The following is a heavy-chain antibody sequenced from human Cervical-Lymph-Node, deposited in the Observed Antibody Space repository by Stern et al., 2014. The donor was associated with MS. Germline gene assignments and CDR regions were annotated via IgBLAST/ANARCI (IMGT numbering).Heavy chain of an antibody. J-gene: IGHJ6*02. CDR1: GFSLVNSG. V-gene: IGHV3-30*03. CDR2: MSFVGVNR. CDR3: MGVGDAMHV. Sequence: VQLVESGGGVVQPXXSLTLSCAASGFSLVNSGMHWVRQAPGKGLEWVAGMSFVGVNRKYEDSVKGRFSMSRDIANNTVFLQMNTLRPEDTAVYYCMGVGDAMHVWGQGTTVIVSS.